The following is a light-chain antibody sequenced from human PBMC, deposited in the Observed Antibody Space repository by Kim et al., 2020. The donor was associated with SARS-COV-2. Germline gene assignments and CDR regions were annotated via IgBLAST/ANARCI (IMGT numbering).Light chain of an antibody. CDR1: QEINKF. CDR3: QQYKRYPPT. J-gene: IGKJ1*01. V-gene: IGKV1-16*02. Sequence: SSVGDRVIITCRASQEINKFLAWFQQRQGKAPKSLLFATSTLQSGVSSKFSGGGSGTDFTLTISSLQPEDFATYYCQQYKRYPPTFGQGTKVDIK. CDR2: ATS.